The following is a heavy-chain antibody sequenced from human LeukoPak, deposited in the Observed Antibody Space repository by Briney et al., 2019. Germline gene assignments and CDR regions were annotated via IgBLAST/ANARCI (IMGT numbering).Heavy chain of an antibody. CDR3: ARQQWLDGAYYFDY. D-gene: IGHD6-19*01. CDR1: GFTFSRHW. J-gene: IGHJ4*02. CDR2: IKQGGSEN. V-gene: IGHV3-7*01. Sequence: PGGSLRLSCAASGFTFSRHWMSWVRQAPGKGLEWVATIKQGGSENYYVDSVKGRFAISRDDANNSLYLQMNSLRAEDTAVYYCARQQWLDGAYYFDYWGQGTLVTVSS.